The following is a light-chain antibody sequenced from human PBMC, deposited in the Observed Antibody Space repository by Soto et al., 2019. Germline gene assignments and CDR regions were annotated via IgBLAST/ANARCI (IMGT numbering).Light chain of an antibody. Sequence: QSVLTQPRSVSGALGQRVTISCTGSSSNIGAGYDVHWYQQLPGTAPKLLIYGNSNRPSGVPDRFSGSKSGTSASLAITGLQAEDEADYYCQSYDSSLSVVFGGGTKLTVL. CDR3: QSYDSSLSVV. CDR2: GNS. CDR1: SSNIGAGYD. V-gene: IGLV1-40*01. J-gene: IGLJ2*01.